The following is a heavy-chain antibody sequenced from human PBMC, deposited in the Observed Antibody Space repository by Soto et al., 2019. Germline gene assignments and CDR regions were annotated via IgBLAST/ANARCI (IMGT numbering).Heavy chain of an antibody. D-gene: IGHD3-16*01. CDR3: ARVKLGSYDWVDP. CDR1: GFTFSSYW. J-gene: IGHJ5*02. Sequence: QLVESGGGLVQPGGSLRLSCAASGFTFSSYWLHWVRQAPGEVLVWVSRITPDGGRTNYADSVKGRFTISRDNAKNTLYMQMDSLRAEDTAVYYCARVKLGSYDWVDPWGQGTLVTVSS. CDR2: ITPDGGRT. V-gene: IGHV3-74*01.